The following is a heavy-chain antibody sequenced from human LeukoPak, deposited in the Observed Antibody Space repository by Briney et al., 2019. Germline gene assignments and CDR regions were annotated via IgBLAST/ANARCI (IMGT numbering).Heavy chain of an antibody. J-gene: IGHJ3*02. CDR1: GGSISSGGYS. Sequence: SETLSLTCTVSGGSISSGGYSWSWIRQHPGKGLEWIGYIYYSGSTYYNPSLKSRVTISVDTSKNQFSLKLSSVTAADTAVYYCARRYTTYYYDSSGPGGAFDIWGQGTMVTVSS. CDR2: IYYSGST. CDR3: ARRYTTYYYDSSGPGGAFDI. D-gene: IGHD3-22*01. V-gene: IGHV4-31*03.